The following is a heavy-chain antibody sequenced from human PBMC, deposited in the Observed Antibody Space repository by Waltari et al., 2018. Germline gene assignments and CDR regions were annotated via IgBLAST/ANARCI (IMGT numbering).Heavy chain of an antibody. CDR3: VRDFDWGPDY. Sequence: VQLVQSGAEVMKPGASVKVSCKTSGYSFSNHDLHWVRQAPGQGLDWMGWIKPDSGVTYYAQEFQGRVTLTGDMSISTVYMDFSSLTSDDTAIYYCVRDFDWGPDYWGQGTLVTVSS. CDR2: IKPDSGVT. D-gene: IGHD3-9*01. V-gene: IGHV1-2*02. CDR1: GYSFSNHD. J-gene: IGHJ4*02.